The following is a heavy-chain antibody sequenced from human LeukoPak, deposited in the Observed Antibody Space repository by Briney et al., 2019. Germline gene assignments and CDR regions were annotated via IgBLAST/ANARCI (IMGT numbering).Heavy chain of an antibody. CDR3: ARVVAAAGIDY. V-gene: IGHV1-69*04. CDR2: IIPILGIA. CDR1: GGTFSSYA. J-gene: IGHJ4*02. D-gene: IGHD6-13*01. Sequence: ASVKVSCKASGGTFSSYAISWVRQAPGQGLEWMGRIIPILGIANYAQKFQGRVTMTRNTSISTAYMELSSLRSEDTAVYYCARVVAAAGIDYWGQGTLVTVSS.